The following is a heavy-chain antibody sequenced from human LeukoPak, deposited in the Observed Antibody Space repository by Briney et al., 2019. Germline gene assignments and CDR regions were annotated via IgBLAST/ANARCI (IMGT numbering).Heavy chain of an antibody. D-gene: IGHD2-21*01. CDR2: ISTGSNYV. Sequence: GGSLRLSCTASGFTFCSYDMNWVRQAPGKGLEWVSTISTGSNYVYYADSVKGRFTISRDNAKGSLYLQMSSLRAEDTAVYYCAKNVESKTLIRRSWFDPWGQGTLVTVSS. J-gene: IGHJ5*02. CDR3: AKNVESKTLIRRSWFDP. V-gene: IGHV3-21*01. CDR1: GFTFCSYD.